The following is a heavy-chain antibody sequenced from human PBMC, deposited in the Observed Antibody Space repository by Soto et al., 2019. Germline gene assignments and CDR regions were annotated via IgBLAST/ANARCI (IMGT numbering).Heavy chain of an antibody. Sequence: SETLSLTCAVYGGSFSGYYWSWIRQPPGKGLEWIGEINHSGSTNYNPSLKSRVTISVDTSENQFSLKLSSVTAADTAVYYCARGLRQLIGYYYYYYGMDVWGQGTTVTV. J-gene: IGHJ6*02. CDR1: GGSFSGYY. D-gene: IGHD6-6*01. V-gene: IGHV4-34*01. CDR3: ARGLRQLIGYYYYYYGMDV. CDR2: INHSGST.